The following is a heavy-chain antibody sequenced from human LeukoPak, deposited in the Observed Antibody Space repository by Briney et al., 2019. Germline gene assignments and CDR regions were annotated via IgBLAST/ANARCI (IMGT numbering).Heavy chain of an antibody. D-gene: IGHD3-10*01. CDR1: GFDFHNYM. V-gene: IGHV3-9*01. CDR2: ISWNGDII. CDR3: ASTYGSGSYLHS. Sequence: GGSLRLSFAASGFDFHNYMMHWVRQAPGKGLEWVSEISWNGDIIGYADSVKGRFLISRDNARRSLYLQMNSLRLEDTAFYYCASTYGSGSYLHSWGPGTLVTVSS. J-gene: IGHJ4*02.